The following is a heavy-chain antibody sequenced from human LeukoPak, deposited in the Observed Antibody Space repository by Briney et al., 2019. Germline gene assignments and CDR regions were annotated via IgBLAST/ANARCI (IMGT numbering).Heavy chain of an antibody. D-gene: IGHD2-2*01. Sequence: SETLSLTCTVSGHSMSSFNWTWIRQPAGKGLEWIGHTYITGDTYYNPSLESRVSLSIDTSKNQFSLKLTSVTAADTAVYYCARSSNYASDIWGQGTMVSVSS. J-gene: IGHJ3*02. CDR2: TYITGDT. CDR3: ARSSNYASDI. CDR1: GHSMSSFN. V-gene: IGHV4-4*07.